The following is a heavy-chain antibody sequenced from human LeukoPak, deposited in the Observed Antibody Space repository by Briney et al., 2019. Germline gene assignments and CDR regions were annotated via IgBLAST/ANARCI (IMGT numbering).Heavy chain of an antibody. CDR1: GFTFRNYA. CDR2: IRASGGST. J-gene: IGHJ4*02. D-gene: IGHD5-12*01. CDR3: AKDRADVVPTMVLDY. V-gene: IGHV3-23*01. Sequence: PGGSLRLSCEASGFTFRNYAMSWVRQAPGKGLEWVSSIRASGGSTYYADSVKGRFTISRDNSKNTLFLQMNSLRAEDMAVYYCAKDRADVVPTMVLDYLGQGILVTVSS.